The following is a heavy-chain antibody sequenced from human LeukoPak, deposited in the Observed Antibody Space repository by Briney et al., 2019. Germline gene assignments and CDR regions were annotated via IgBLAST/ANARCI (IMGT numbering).Heavy chain of an antibody. D-gene: IGHD6-19*01. CDR3: AEDQAVVGRGFDY. V-gene: IGHV3-7*01. Sequence: PGGSLRLSCAASGFTFSSYWMSWVLQAPGKGPEWVANIKQDGSEKYYVDSVKGRFTISRDNAKNSLYLQMNSLRAEDTAVYYCAEDQAVVGRGFDYWGQGTLVTVSS. CDR2: IKQDGSEK. CDR1: GFTFSSYW. J-gene: IGHJ4*02.